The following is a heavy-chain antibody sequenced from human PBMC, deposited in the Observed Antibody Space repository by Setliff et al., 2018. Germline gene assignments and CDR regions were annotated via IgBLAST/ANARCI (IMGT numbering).Heavy chain of an antibody. CDR3: ARGRYYGSGSHLFDP. Sequence: PSETLSLTCDVSGYSISSGYYWGWVRQPPGKGLEWIGSIYHGGTTYYNPSLKSRVTRSVDTSENQIFLKLSSVTAADTAVYYCARGRYYGSGSHLFDPWGQGTLVTVSS. V-gene: IGHV4-38-2*01. J-gene: IGHJ5*02. D-gene: IGHD3-10*01. CDR2: IYHGGTT. CDR1: GYSISSGYY.